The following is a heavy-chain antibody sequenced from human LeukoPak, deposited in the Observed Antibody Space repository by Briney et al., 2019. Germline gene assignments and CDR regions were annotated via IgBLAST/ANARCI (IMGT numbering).Heavy chain of an antibody. V-gene: IGHV3-23*01. Sequence: GGSLRLSCAASGFTFSSYAMSWVRQAPGKGLEWVSAISGSGGSTYYADSVKGRFTISRDNSKNTLYLQMNSLRAEDTAVYYCAKLVYYYGSGSYPPPPFDYWGQGTLGTVSS. CDR3: AKLVYYYGSGSYPPPPFDY. J-gene: IGHJ4*02. D-gene: IGHD3-10*01. CDR1: GFTFSSYA. CDR2: ISGSGGST.